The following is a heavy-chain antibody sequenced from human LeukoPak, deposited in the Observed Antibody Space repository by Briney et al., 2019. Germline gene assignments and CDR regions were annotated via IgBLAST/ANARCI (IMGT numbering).Heavy chain of an antibody. Sequence: PSETLSLTCTVSGDSISSYYWSWIRQPAGKGLEWIGRFHITGSTTYNPSLKSRVSISVDTSRNQFSLKLRSVTAADTAVYYRASMSQPSGSFDLWGQGTLVTVSS. V-gene: IGHV4-4*07. CDR1: GDSISSYY. J-gene: IGHJ4*02. D-gene: IGHD3-10*01. CDR2: FHITGST. CDR3: ASMSQPSGSFDL.